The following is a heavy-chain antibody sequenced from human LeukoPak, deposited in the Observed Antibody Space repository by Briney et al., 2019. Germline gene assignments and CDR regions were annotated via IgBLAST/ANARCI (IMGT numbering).Heavy chain of an antibody. D-gene: IGHD3-22*01. V-gene: IGHV3-43*01. J-gene: IGHJ4*02. Sequence: PGGSLRLSCSASGFTFGDYSMNWLRQAPGMGLEWVSLISWDGGTTFYADSVKGRFTVSRDNSRDSLYLQMDNLRSEDTAFYYCARDGPGYYDTSGFFDYWGQGTLVTVSS. CDR1: GFTFGDYS. CDR2: ISWDGGTT. CDR3: ARDGPGYYDTSGFFDY.